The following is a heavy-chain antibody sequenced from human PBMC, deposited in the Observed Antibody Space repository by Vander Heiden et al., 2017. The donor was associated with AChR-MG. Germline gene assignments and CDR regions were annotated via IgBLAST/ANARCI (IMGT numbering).Heavy chain of an antibody. CDR2: IIPIFGTA. CDR1: GGTFSSYA. D-gene: IGHD6-6*01. Sequence: QVQLVQSGAEVKKPGSSVKVSCKASGGTFSSYAISWVRQAPGQGLEWMGGIIPIFGTANYAQKFQGRVTITADKSTSTAYMELSSLRSEDTAVYYCAGRIAARHEYYYYGMDVWGQGTTVTVSS. CDR3: AGRIAARHEYYYYGMDV. V-gene: IGHV1-69*06. J-gene: IGHJ6*02.